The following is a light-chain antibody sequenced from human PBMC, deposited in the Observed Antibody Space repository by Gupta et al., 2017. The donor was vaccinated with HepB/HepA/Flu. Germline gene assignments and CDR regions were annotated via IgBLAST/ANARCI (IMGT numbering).Light chain of an antibody. J-gene: IGKJ1*01. CDR2: GAS. V-gene: IGKV3-20*01. CDR1: QSVSSSY. CDR3: QQYGSSPRT. Sequence: EIVFTQSPGTLSFSPGERATLSCRASQSVSSSYLAWYQQKPGQAPRLLIYGASSRATGIPDRFSGSGSGTDFTLTISRLEPEDFAVYYCQQYGSSPRTFGQGTKVEIK.